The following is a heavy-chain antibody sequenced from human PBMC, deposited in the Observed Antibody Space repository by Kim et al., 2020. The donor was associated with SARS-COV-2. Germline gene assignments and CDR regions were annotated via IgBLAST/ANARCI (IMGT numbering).Heavy chain of an antibody. CDR2: P. Sequence: PTYAQGFTGRFVFSLDTSVSTAYLQISSLKAEDTAVYYCARVIELGGSDWWGQGTLVTVSS. CDR3: ARVIELGGSDW. D-gene: IGHD3-10*01. V-gene: IGHV7-4-1*02. J-gene: IGHJ4*02.